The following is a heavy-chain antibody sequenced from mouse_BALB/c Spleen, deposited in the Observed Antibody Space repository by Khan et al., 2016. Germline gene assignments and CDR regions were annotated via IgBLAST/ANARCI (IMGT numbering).Heavy chain of an antibody. Sequence: QVQLQQSGTELPRPGASVKLSCKASGYTFTDYYVNWVKQRTGQGLEWIGEIFPGSGSTYYNEKFKGKATLTADTSSSTAYMQLSSLTSEDSAVYCCARAYYGYWSMDYWGHGTSVTVSS. J-gene: IGHJ4*01. CDR3: ARAYYGYWSMDY. CDR1: GYTFTDYY. V-gene: IGHV1-77*01. CDR2: IFPGSGST. D-gene: IGHD1-2*01.